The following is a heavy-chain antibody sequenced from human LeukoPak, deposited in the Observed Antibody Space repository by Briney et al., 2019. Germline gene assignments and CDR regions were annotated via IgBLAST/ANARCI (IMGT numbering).Heavy chain of an antibody. J-gene: IGHJ5*02. Sequence: SETLSLTCSVSGGSISSHYWSCIRQPPGKGLEWIGYICYSGSTKYNPSLKSRVTISVDTSKNQFSLKLSSVTAADTAVYYCARGGTTVTPGLLWFDPWGQGTLVTVSS. CDR3: ARGGTTVTPGLLWFDP. V-gene: IGHV4-59*11. CDR2: ICYSGST. D-gene: IGHD4-17*01. CDR1: GGSISSHY.